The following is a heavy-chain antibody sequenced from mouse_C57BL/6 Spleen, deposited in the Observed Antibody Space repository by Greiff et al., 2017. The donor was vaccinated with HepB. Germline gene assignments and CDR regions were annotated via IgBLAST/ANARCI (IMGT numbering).Heavy chain of an antibody. D-gene: IGHD2-1*01. Sequence: EVQLQQSGPELVKPGASVKIPCKASGYTFTDYKMDWVKQSHGKSLEWIGDINPNNGGTIYNQNFKGKAKLTVDKSSRTAYMELPSLKSEDTAVYYCARREYGNYIAYWGQGTLVTVSA. CDR1: GYTFTDYK. CDR2: INPNNGGT. J-gene: IGHJ3*01. V-gene: IGHV1-18*01. CDR3: ARREYGNYIAY.